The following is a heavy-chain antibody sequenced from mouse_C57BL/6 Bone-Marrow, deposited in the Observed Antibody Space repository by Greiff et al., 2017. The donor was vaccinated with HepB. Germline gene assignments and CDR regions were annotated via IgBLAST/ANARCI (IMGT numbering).Heavy chain of an antibody. CDR3: ARQRTLTVS. J-gene: IGHJ3*01. CDR1: GFTFSSYG. Sequence: EVQLQESGGDLVKPGGSLKLSCAASGFTFSSYGMSWVRQTPDKRLEWVATISSGGSYTYYPDSVKGRFTISRDNAKNTLYLQMRSLKSEDTAMYYCARQRTLTVSGGQGTLVTVSA. V-gene: IGHV5-6*01. CDR2: ISSGGSYT.